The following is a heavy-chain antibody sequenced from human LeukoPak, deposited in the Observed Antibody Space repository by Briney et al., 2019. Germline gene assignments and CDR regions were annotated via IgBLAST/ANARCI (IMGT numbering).Heavy chain of an antibody. D-gene: IGHD6-19*01. Sequence: SETLSLTCTVSGGSISSYYWSWIRQPAGKGLEWIGRIYTSGNSDYNPSLNSRVTMSVDTSKNQFSLKLSSVTAADTAVYYCARIPQQWRPMDVWGKGTTVTVSS. CDR1: GGSISSYY. J-gene: IGHJ6*04. CDR2: IYTSGNS. CDR3: ARIPQQWRPMDV. V-gene: IGHV4-4*07.